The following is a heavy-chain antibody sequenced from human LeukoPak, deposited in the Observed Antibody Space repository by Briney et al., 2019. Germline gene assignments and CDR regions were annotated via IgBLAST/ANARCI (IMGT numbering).Heavy chain of an antibody. CDR3: AREVSEGFDF. D-gene: IGHD3-22*01. Sequence: KPGGSLRLSCSASGFVFSIYTMYWVRQAPGKGLEWVSSFGTRSTSVYHAGSVKGRFAISRDNAKNSLYLQMNSLRAEDTALYYCAREVSEGFDFWGQGTLVTVSS. CDR2: FGTRSTSV. CDR1: GFVFSIYT. J-gene: IGHJ4*02. V-gene: IGHV3-21*01.